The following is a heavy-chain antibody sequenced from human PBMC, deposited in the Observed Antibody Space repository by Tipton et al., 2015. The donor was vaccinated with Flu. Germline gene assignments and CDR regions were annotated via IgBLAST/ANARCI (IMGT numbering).Heavy chain of an antibody. CDR2: IIPIFGTA. Sequence: QVQLVQSGAEVKKPGSSVKVSCKASGGTFSSYAISWVRQAPGQGLEWMGGIIPIFGTANYAQKFQGRVTITADESTSTAYMELSSLRAEDTAVYYCARDKEGYCSGGSCYENFDYWGQGTLVPVSS. CDR1: GGTFSSYA. CDR3: ARDKEGYCSGGSCYENFDY. V-gene: IGHV1-69*01. D-gene: IGHD2-15*01. J-gene: IGHJ4*02.